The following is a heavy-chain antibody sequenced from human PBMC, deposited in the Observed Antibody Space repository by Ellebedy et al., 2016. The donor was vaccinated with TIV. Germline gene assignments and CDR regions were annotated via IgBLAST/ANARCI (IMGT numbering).Heavy chain of an antibody. CDR3: AKPVFGGSSGGVDH. J-gene: IGHJ4*02. Sequence: GGSLRLSXAASGFTFSSYALHWVRQAPGKGLEWVAFISYDGGSKYYADSVKGRFTISRDNSKNTLYLQMNSLRVDDTAVYYCAKPVFGGSSGGVDHWGQGILVTVSS. CDR2: ISYDGGSK. D-gene: IGHD1-26*01. V-gene: IGHV3-30*04. CDR1: GFTFSSYA.